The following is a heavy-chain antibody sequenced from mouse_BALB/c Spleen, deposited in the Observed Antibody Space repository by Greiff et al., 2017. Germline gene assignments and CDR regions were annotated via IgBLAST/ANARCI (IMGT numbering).Heavy chain of an antibody. J-gene: IGHJ3*01. CDR2: IDPANGNT. D-gene: IGHD2-4*01. CDR1: GFNIKDTY. Sequence: EVQRVESGAELVKPGASVKLSCTASGFNIKDTYMHWVKQRPEQGLEWIGRIDPANGNTKYDPKFQGKATITADTSSNTAYLQLSSLTSEDTAVYYCAYYDYGGFAYWGQGTLVTVSA. V-gene: IGHV14-3*02. CDR3: AYYDYGGFAY.